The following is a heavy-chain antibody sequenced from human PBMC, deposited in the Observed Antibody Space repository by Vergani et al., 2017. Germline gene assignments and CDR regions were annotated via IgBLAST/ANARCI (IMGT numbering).Heavy chain of an antibody. CDR2: INHSGST. CDR3: ARRQSDYGSESYYSSRNWFDP. V-gene: IGHV4-34*01. D-gene: IGHD3-10*01. Sequence: QVQLQQWGAGLLKPSETLSLTCAVYGGSFSGYYWSWIRQPPGKGLEWFGEINHSGSTNYNPSLKSRVTISVDTSKNQFSLKLSSVTAADSAVYYCARRQSDYGSESYYSSRNWFDPWGQGTLVTVSS. CDR1: GGSFSGYY. J-gene: IGHJ5*02.